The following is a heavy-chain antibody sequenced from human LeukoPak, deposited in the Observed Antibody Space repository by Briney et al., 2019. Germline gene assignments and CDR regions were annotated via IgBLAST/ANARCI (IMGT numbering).Heavy chain of an antibody. Sequence: GEPLRLSCAASGFTFSSYSMNWVRQAPGKGLEWVSSISSSSSYIYYADSVKGRFTISRDNAKNSLYLQMNSLRAEDTAVYYCARDLRSRAYDILTGYYWGAFDIWGQGTMVTVSS. J-gene: IGHJ3*02. CDR3: ARDLRSRAYDILTGYYWGAFDI. V-gene: IGHV3-21*01. CDR2: ISSSSSYI. D-gene: IGHD3-9*01. CDR1: GFTFSSYS.